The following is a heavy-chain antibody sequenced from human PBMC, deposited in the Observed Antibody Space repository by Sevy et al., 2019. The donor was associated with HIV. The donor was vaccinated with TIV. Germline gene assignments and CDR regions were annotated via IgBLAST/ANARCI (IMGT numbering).Heavy chain of an antibody. CDR2: INHSGST. V-gene: IGHV4-34*01. Sequence: SETLSLTCAVYGGSFSGYYWSWIRQPPGKGLEWIGEINHSGSTNYNPSLKRRVTISVDTSKNQFSLKLSSVTAADTAVYYCAKVNSRRIAMEIYYYYGMDVWGQGTTVTVSS. J-gene: IGHJ6*02. D-gene: IGHD5-18*01. CDR3: AKVNSRRIAMEIYYYYGMDV. CDR1: GGSFSGYY.